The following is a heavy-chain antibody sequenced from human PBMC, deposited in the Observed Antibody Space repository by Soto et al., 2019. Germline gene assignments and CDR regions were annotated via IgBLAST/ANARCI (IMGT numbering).Heavy chain of an antibody. CDR3: TAFNILTGSHFDS. CDR2: IKTKANIGTR. V-gene: IGHV3-15*01. J-gene: IGHJ4*02. D-gene: IGHD3-9*01. CDR1: GFPFSDTW. Sequence: PGGSLRLSCAAPGFPFSDTWMSWVRQAPGKGLEWVARIKTKANIGTRDYAAPVKGRFSISRDDAKNTLYLQMNSLKTEDTAVYFCTAFNILTGSHFDSWGKGALVTVSS.